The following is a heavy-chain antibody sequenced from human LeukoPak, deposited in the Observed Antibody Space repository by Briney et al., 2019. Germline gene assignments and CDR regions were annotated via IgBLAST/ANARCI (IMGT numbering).Heavy chain of an antibody. V-gene: IGHV4-34*01. CDR3: ARSYYYYYYYMDV. CDR2: IYYSGSS. CDR1: GGSFSGYY. J-gene: IGHJ6*03. Sequence: SETLSLTCAVYGGSFSGYYWSWIRQPPGKGLEWIGSIYYSGSSYYNPSLKSRVTISVDTSKNQFSLRLSSVTAADTAVYYCARSYYYYYYYMDVWGKGTTVTVSS.